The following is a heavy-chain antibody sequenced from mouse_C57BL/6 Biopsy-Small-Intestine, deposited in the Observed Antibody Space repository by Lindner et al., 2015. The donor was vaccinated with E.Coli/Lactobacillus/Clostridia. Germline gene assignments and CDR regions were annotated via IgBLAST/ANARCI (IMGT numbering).Heavy chain of an antibody. J-gene: IGHJ4*01. V-gene: IGHV1-14*01. CDR1: GYTFTSYG. CDR3: GRDHSAGVPTWGVGF. D-gene: IGHD2-12*01. Sequence: SVKVSCKASGYTFTSYGISWVRQAPGQGLEWMGWISTYNDDIEYSQKLQGRLTMTTDPSTSTAYLELRSLRSDDTAVYYCGRDHSAGVPTWGVGFWGQGTQVTVSS. CDR2: ISTYNDDI.